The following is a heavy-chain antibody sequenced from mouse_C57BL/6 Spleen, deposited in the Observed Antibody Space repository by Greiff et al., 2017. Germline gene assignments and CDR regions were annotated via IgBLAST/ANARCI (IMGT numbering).Heavy chain of an antibody. CDR1: GYTFTDYY. CDR3: ARGSDY. Sequence: EVKLQQSGPELVKPGASVKISCKASGYTFTDYYMNWVKQSHGKSLEWIGDINPNNGGTSYNQKFKGKATLTVDKSSSTAYMELRSLTSEDSAVYYCARGSDYWGQGTTLTVSS. CDR2: INPNNGGT. V-gene: IGHV1-26*01. J-gene: IGHJ2*01.